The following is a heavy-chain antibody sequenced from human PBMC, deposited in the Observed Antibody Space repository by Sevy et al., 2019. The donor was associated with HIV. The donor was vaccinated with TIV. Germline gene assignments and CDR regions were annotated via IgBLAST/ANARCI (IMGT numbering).Heavy chain of an antibody. Sequence: GSLRLSCAASGFTFSDYYMGWIRQAPGKGLDWVSYISSSGTTIYYADSVKGRFTISRDNTKNSLFLQMDSLRAEDTAVYYCARGYYTMDVWGQGTTVTVSS. V-gene: IGHV3-11*04. CDR3: ARGYYTMDV. CDR2: ISSSGTTI. J-gene: IGHJ6*02. CDR1: GFTFSDYY.